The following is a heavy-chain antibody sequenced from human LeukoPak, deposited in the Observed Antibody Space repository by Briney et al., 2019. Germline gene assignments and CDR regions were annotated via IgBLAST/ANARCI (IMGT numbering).Heavy chain of an antibody. D-gene: IGHD1-26*01. CDR1: GFTFSSYS. Sequence: GGSLRLSCAASGFTFSSYSMNWVRQAPGKGLEWVSSINSSSSYIYYADSVKGRFTISRDNAKNSLYLQMNSLRAEDTAVYYCARDRETHRPYPPPSAFCIWGQGIMVTVSS. CDR2: INSSSSYI. J-gene: IGHJ3*02. V-gene: IGHV3-21*01. CDR3: ARDRETHRPYPPPSAFCI.